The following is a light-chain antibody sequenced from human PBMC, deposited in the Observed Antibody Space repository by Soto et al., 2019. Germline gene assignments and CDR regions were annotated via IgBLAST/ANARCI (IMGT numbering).Light chain of an antibody. V-gene: IGKV1-27*01. CDR3: ENYNDAST. Sequence: DIQMTQSPSSLSASVGDRVTITCRASQGISHFLAWYQQKPGQVPKLLIYAASTLLPGVPSRFSGSGSGTDFNLTISSRQSEDVATCYCENYNDASTFGQGTKVEI. J-gene: IGKJ1*01. CDR2: AAS. CDR1: QGISHF.